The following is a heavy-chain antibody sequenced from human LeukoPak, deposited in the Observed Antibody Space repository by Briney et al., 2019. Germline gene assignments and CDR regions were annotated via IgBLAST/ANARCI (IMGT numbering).Heavy chain of an antibody. D-gene: IGHD3-3*01. CDR2: IYYSGST. Sequence: SETLSLTCTVSGGSISNDYWSWIRQPPGKGLEWIGYIYYSGSTNYNPSLKSRVTISVDTSKNQFSLKLSSVTAADTAVYYCARGATIFGYMDVWGKGTTVTVSS. CDR3: ARGATIFGYMDV. V-gene: IGHV4-59*01. J-gene: IGHJ6*03. CDR1: GGSISNDY.